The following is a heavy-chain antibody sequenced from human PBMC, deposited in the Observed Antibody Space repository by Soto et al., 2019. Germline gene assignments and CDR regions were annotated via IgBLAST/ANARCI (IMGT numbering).Heavy chain of an antibody. CDR2: INGGDAQT. J-gene: IGHJ4*02. CDR3: ARGFHGSADY. D-gene: IGHD3-10*01. V-gene: IGHV1-3*01. CDR1: GYTFTSNA. Sequence: ASVKVSCKASGYTFTSNAIHWVRQAPGQRLEWMGWINGGDAQTQYSQRFQGRVTLSRDTSATTAYMELSSLRSEDTAVYYCARGFHGSADYWGQGSPVTVSS.